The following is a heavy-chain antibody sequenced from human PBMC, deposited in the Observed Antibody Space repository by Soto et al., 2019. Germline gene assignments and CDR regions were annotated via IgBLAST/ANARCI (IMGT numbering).Heavy chain of an antibody. Sequence: ETLSLTCTVSGGSISSYYWSWIRQPPGKGLEWIGYIYYSGSTNYNPSLKSRVTISVDTSKNQFSLKLSSVTAADTAVYYCARVESGYFDWLLYWGQGTLVTVSS. V-gene: IGHV4-59*01. CDR3: ARVESGYFDWLLY. CDR1: GGSISSYY. J-gene: IGHJ4*02. D-gene: IGHD3-9*01. CDR2: IYYSGST.